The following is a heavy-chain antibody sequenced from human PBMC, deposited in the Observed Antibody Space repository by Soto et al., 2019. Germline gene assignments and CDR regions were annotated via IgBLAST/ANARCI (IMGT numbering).Heavy chain of an antibody. V-gene: IGHV3-33*01. CDR1: GFIFSSYG. Sequence: QVQVVESGGGVVQPGRSMRLSCAASGFIFSSYGMHWVRQAPGKGLEWVAVIWYDGSKQYYADYVKGRFTISRDDSKKTLYLHMNSLRVEDTAVSACSRDGGDGSTFDYWGQGTLVTVSS. D-gene: IGHD3-16*01. CDR3: SRDGGDGSTFDY. J-gene: IGHJ4*02. CDR2: IWYDGSKQ.